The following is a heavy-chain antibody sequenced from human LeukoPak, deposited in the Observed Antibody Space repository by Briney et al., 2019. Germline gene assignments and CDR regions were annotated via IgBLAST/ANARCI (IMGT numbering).Heavy chain of an antibody. J-gene: IGHJ6*02. CDR2: INPNSGGT. Sequence: ASVKVSCKASGYTFTGYYMHWVRQAPGQGLEWMGWINPNSGGTNYAQKFQGRVTMTRDTSISTAYMELSRLRSDDTAVYYCARDDPVGADYYYYGMDVWGQGTTVTVSS. CDR3: ARDDPVGADYYYYGMDV. D-gene: IGHD1-26*01. V-gene: IGHV1-2*02. CDR1: GYTFTGYY.